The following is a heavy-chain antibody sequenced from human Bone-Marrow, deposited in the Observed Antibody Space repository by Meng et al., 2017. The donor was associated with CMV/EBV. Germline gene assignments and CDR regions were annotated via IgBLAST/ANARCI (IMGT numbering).Heavy chain of an antibody. CDR1: GGSISSCDYY. CDR3: ARELGG. CDR2: IYYSGST. V-gene: IGHV4-30-4*08. D-gene: IGHD7-27*01. J-gene: IGHJ4*02. Sequence: LQRVSPGWVKPPQTHSLTCTVAGGSISSCDYYWSCSRQPPGKGLEWIGYIYYSGSTYYNPSLKSRVTISVDTSKNQFSLKLSSVTAADTAVYYCARELGGWGQGTLVTVSS.